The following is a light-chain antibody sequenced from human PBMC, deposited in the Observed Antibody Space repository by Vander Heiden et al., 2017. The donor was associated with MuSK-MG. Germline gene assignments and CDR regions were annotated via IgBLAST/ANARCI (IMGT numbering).Light chain of an antibody. V-gene: IGLV2-14*03. CDR1: GSDIGAYTF. CDR2: DMT. Sequence: QSALSQPASVSGSPGQSITISCTGTGSDIGAYTFVSWYQHHPGKAPKLLSYDMTHRPSGVSSRFSATKSGITAPLTISGLQAEDEADYYCSSYTTSRTVVFGGGTKVTVL. J-gene: IGLJ2*01. CDR3: SSYTTSRTVV.